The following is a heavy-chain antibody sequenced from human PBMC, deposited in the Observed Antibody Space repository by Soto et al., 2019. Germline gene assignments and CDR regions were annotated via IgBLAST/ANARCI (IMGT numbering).Heavy chain of an antibody. V-gene: IGHV4-31*03. CDR2: IYYSGST. D-gene: IGHD6-6*01. CDR1: GGSISSGGYF. J-gene: IGHJ6*02. CDR3: AREGAAPYYYYGMDV. Sequence: QVQLQESGPGLVKPSQTLSLTCTVSGGSISSGGYFWSWIRQHPGKGLEWIGFIYYSGSTYYNPPLQSRVTISVDTSKNQFSLKLSSVTAADTAVYYCAREGAAPYYYYGMDVWGQGTTVTVSS.